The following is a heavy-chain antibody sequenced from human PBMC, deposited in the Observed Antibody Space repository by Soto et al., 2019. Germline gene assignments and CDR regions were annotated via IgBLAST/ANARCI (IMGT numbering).Heavy chain of an antibody. Sequence: ESGGGVVQPGTSLRLSCVGSGFTFRSYVIHWVRQAPGKGLEWVALTSYDGSNNFYGDSVKGRFTISRHNSRNTVELQMDSLRFEDTALYYCARWETTGGLDVWGQGTLVSVSS. CDR3: ARWETTGGLDV. CDR2: TSYDGSNN. V-gene: IGHV3-33*05. J-gene: IGHJ4*02. D-gene: IGHD1-26*01. CDR1: GFTFRSYV.